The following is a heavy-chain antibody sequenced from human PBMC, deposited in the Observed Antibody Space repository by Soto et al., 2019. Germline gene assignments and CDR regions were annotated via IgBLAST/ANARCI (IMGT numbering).Heavy chain of an antibody. Sequence: SETLSLTCTVSGGSISNYYWSWIRQPPGKGLEWIGYLSNSGITNYNPSLETRVTISVDTSKNQFSLKLNSVTAADTTVYYCARDSVAPSVTYVSDSWGPRTLVSVFS. J-gene: IGHJ5*01. D-gene: IGHD2-15*01. CDR2: LSNSGIT. V-gene: IGHV4-59*01. CDR1: GGSISNYY. CDR3: ARDSVAPSVTYVSDS.